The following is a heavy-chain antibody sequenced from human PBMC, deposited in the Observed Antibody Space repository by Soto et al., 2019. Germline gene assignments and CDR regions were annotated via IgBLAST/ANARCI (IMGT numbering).Heavy chain of an antibody. V-gene: IGHV1-18*04. Sequence: ASVKVSCKASGYTFTSYGISWVRQAPGQGLEWMGWISAYNGNTNYAQKLQGRVTMTTDTSTSTACMELRSLRSDDTAVYYCARDELLWFGDQGGFDYWGQGTLVTVSS. J-gene: IGHJ4*02. CDR3: ARDELLWFGDQGGFDY. D-gene: IGHD3-10*01. CDR2: ISAYNGNT. CDR1: GYTFTSYG.